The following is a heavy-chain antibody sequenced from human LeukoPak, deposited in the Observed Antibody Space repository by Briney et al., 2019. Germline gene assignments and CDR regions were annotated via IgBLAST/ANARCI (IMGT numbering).Heavy chain of an antibody. J-gene: IGHJ6*03. CDR1: GGSMTSGSQY. V-gene: IGHV4-39*01. Sequence: PSETLSLTCTVSGGSMTSGSQYWGWIRQPPGKGLEWIGTIHYTGGTYYNLSLRTRVTIYALTSKNQFSLKLNSVTAADTAVYYCARHVSEGAHYYYYMDVWGKGATVTVSS. D-gene: IGHD5/OR15-5a*01. CDR2: IHYTGGT. CDR3: ARHVSEGAHYYYYMDV.